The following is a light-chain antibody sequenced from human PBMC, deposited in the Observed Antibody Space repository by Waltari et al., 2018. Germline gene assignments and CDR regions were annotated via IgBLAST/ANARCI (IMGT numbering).Light chain of an antibody. CDR1: ALPTKY. CDR2: EDN. V-gene: IGLV3-10*01. J-gene: IGLJ3*02. Sequence: ELTQPPSVSVSPGQTARITCSGDALPTKYIYWYQQKSGQVPVMLIYEDNKRPSGIPERFSGSSSGTLATLTVSGAVVEDEGYYYCYSTDSSSFPLFGGGTRLTVL. CDR3: YSTDSSSFPL.